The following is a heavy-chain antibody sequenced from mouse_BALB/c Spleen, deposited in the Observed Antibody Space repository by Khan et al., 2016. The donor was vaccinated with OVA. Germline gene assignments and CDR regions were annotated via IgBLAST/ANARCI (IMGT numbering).Heavy chain of an antibody. Sequence: QVQLKQSGPGLVQPSQSLSITCTVSGFSLTNYGVHWVRQSPGKGLEWLGMIWSGGSTDYNATFISRLSISKDNSKSQVFFKMNSLEGNDTAIYYCARNRNGYFDYWSQGTTLTVFS. CDR2: IWSGGST. V-gene: IGHV2-2*02. D-gene: IGHD1-1*02. CDR3: ARNRNGYFDY. J-gene: IGHJ2*01. CDR1: GFSLTNYG.